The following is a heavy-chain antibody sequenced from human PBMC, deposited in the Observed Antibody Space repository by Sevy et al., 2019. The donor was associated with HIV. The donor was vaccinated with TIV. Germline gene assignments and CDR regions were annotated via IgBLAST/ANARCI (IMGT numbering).Heavy chain of an antibody. D-gene: IGHD3-9*01. J-gene: IGHJ4*02. CDR2: ISGDRT. Sequence: GGSLRLSCAASGFTFNNYAMTWVRQAPGKGLEWVSTISGDRTKQADSVKGRFTIARDISKNTLYLQMDSLRVEDTAIYYCAKDVSGYYFDYWGQGTLVTVSS. CDR1: GFTFNNYA. CDR3: AKDVSGYYFDY. V-gene: IGHV3-23*01.